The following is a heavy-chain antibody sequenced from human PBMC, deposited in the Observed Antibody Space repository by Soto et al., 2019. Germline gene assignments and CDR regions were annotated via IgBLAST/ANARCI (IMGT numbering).Heavy chain of an antibody. CDR3: ARQILERRRYFYYGFDV. CDR2: VDYTGNT. V-gene: IGHV4-39*01. Sequence: SETLSLTCTFSAGSISGDIYHWGWVRQPPGKGLEWIGSVDYTGNTYFTPSLKSRVTISVDTSKNQFSLQLTSVTAADTAVYYCARQILERRRYFYYGFDVWGQGTTVTVSS. J-gene: IGHJ6*02. D-gene: IGHD1-1*01. CDR1: AGSISGDIYH.